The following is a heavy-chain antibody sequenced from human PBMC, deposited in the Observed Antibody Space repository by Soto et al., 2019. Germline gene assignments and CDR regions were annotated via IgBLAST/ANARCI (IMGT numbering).Heavy chain of an antibody. CDR3: ARMASSGSLNWFDP. CDR2: MNPGSGNT. V-gene: IGHV1-8*01. Sequence: GAPVKVSGKASGYTCTNYEINWVRQATGQGLEWMGWMNPGSGNTGYAHKFQGRVTMTRNISISTSYMELSRLGSDDTAIYYCARMASSGSLNWFDPWGQGTLVTVSS. J-gene: IGHJ5*02. CDR1: GYTCTNYE. D-gene: IGHD3-10*01.